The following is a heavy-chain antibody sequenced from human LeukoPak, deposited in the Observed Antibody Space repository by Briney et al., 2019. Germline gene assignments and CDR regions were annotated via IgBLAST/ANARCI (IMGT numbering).Heavy chain of an antibody. CDR2: IWYDGSNK. D-gene: IGHD6-19*01. V-gene: IGHV3-33*01. CDR1: GSTFSSYG. CDR3: ARDRSYSSGWYGY. Sequence: GGSLRLSCAASGSTFSSYGMHWVRQAPGKGLEWVAVIWYDGSNKYYADSVKGRFTISRDNSKNTLYLQMNSLRAEDTAVYYCARDRSYSSGWYGYWGQGTLVTVSS. J-gene: IGHJ4*02.